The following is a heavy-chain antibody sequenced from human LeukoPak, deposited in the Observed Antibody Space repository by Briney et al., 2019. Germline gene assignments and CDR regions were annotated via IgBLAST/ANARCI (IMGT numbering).Heavy chain of an antibody. V-gene: IGHV1-2*02. Sequence: ASVKVSCKASGYTFTSYYMHWVRQAPGQGLEWMGWINPNSGGTNYAQKFQGRVTMTRDTSISTAYMELSRLRSDDTAVYYCALLSRWITMIVAAPFDYWGQGTLVTVSS. J-gene: IGHJ4*02. CDR3: ALLSRWITMIVAAPFDY. D-gene: IGHD3-22*01. CDR1: GYTFTSYY. CDR2: INPNSGGT.